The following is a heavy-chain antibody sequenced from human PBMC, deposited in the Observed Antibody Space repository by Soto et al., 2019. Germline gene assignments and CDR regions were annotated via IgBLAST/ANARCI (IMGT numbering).Heavy chain of an antibody. CDR1: GVSISSGGYY. J-gene: IGHJ6*02. CDR3: ARAKGSGSGNYYYDYYGMDV. V-gene: IGHV4-31*03. Sequence: QVQLQESRPGLVKPSQTLSLTCTVSGVSISSGGYYWSWIRQHPGKGLEWIGYIYYSGSTYYNPSLKRRVTVSVDTSKNQFSLKRSSVTAADTAVYDCARAKGSGSGNYYYDYYGMDVWCQGTTVTVSS. CDR2: IYYSGST. D-gene: IGHD3-10*01.